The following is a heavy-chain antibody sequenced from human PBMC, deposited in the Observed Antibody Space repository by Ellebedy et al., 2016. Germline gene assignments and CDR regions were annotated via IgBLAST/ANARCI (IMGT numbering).Heavy chain of an antibody. Sequence: GESLKISXAASGFTFRSFAMHWVRLTPGKGLEWVGIVLHDGIKQIHADSVKGRFTISRDNAKNSLYLQMDSLRVEDTARYYCARDRQTGSGCFGGDYWGQGSLVTVSS. V-gene: IGHV3-33*05. J-gene: IGHJ4*02. CDR3: ARDRQTGSGCFGGDY. CDR1: GFTFRSFA. D-gene: IGHD6-19*01. CDR2: VLHDGIKQ.